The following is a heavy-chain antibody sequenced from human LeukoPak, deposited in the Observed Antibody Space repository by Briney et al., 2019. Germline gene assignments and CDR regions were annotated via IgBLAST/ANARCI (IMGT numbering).Heavy chain of an antibody. CDR3: AKLEGRYDFWSDPHPNWFDP. Sequence: GGSLRLSCAASGFALRSYSVTWVRQAPGKGLEWVSSISSTSAYIYYAESVKGRFSISRDNSKNTLYLQMNSLRAEDTAVYYCAKLEGRYDFWSDPHPNWFDPWGQGTLVTVSS. D-gene: IGHD3-3*01. CDR1: GFALRSYS. J-gene: IGHJ5*02. V-gene: IGHV3-21*01. CDR2: ISSTSAYI.